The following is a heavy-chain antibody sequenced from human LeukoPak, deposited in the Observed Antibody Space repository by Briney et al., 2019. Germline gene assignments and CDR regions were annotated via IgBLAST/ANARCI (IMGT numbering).Heavy chain of an antibody. CDR2: ISSSSSTI. CDR1: GFTFSSYS. Sequence: GGSLRLSCAASGFTFSSYSMNWVRQAPGKGLEWVSYISSSSSTIYYADSVKGRFTISRDNAKNSLYLQMNSLRAEDTAVYYCARFGGGDWPDFDYWGQGTLVTVSS. D-gene: IGHD2-21*02. J-gene: IGHJ4*02. CDR3: ARFGGGDWPDFDY. V-gene: IGHV3-48*01.